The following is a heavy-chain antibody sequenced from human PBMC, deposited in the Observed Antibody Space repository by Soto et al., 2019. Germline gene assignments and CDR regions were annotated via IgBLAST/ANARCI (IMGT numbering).Heavy chain of an antibody. V-gene: IGHV4-39*01. Sequence: QLQLQESGPGLVKPSETLSLTCTVSGGSISSSSYYWGWIRQPPGKGLEWIGSIYYSGSTYYNPSLKSRVTISVDTSKNQFSLKLSSVTAADTAVYYCARHNAGTDFDYWGQGTLVTVSS. J-gene: IGHJ4*02. CDR2: IYYSGST. D-gene: IGHD6-13*01. CDR3: ARHNAGTDFDY. CDR1: GGSISSSSYY.